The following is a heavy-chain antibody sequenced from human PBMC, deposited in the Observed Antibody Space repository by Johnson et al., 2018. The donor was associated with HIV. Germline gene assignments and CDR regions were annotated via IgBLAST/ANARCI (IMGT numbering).Heavy chain of an antibody. Sequence: QVQLVESGGGVVQPGRSLRLSCAASEFSFSTYAMHWVRQAPGKGLEWVALIWYDGSNKNYADSVKGRFTISRDNSKNTLYLQMNSLRAEDTAVYYCARVRWEVHSVDAFDIWGQGTMVTVSS. CDR1: EFSFSTYA. CDR3: ARVRWEVHSVDAFDI. V-gene: IGHV3-33*01. D-gene: IGHD1-26*01. J-gene: IGHJ3*02. CDR2: IWYDGSNK.